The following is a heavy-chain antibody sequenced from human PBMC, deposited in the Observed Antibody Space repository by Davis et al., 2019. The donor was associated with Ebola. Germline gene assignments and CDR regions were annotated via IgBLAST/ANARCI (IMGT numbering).Heavy chain of an antibody. CDR1: GYTFTSYY. Sequence: ASVKVSCKASGYTFTSYYMHWVRQAPGQGLEWMGIINPSGGSTSYAQKFQGRVTMTRDTSTSTVYMELSSLRSEDTALYYCVKDRSGGLGGYLFGMDVWGKGTSVTVSS. CDR3: VKDRSGGLGGYLFGMDV. CDR2: INPSGGST. V-gene: IGHV1-46*01. D-gene: IGHD3-22*01. J-gene: IGHJ6*04.